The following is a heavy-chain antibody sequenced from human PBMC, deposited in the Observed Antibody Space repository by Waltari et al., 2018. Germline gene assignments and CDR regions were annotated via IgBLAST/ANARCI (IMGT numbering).Heavy chain of an antibody. D-gene: IGHD6-19*01. J-gene: IGHJ4*02. CDR1: GYTFTRNY. CDR2: ITPHTGGT. CDR3: ARDLVGSGWSIDY. Sequence: QVQLEQSGAEVKEPGASVKVSCKASGYTFTRNYIHWVRQAPGQGLEWMGRITPHTGGTYYSQKFQGRVTMTRDMSITTAYMEVSSLRSDDTAVYYCARDLVGSGWSIDYWGQGTLVTVSS. V-gene: IGHV1-2*06.